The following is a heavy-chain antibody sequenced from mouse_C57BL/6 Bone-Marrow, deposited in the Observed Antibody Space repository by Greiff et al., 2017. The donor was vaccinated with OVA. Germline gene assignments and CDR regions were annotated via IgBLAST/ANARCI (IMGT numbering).Heavy chain of an antibody. Sequence: VQLQQSGAELVRPGASVTLSCKASGYTFTDYEMHWVKQTPVHGLEWIGAIDPETGGTAYNQKFKGQAILTADKSSSTAYMELRSLTSEDSAVYYCTCYYTFFDDWGQGTTLTVSS. D-gene: IGHD2-3*01. J-gene: IGHJ2*01. CDR2: IDPETGGT. CDR1: GYTFTDYE. CDR3: TCYYTFFDD. V-gene: IGHV1-15*01.